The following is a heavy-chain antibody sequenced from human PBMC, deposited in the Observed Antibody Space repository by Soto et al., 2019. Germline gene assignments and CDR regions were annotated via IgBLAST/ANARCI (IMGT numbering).Heavy chain of an antibody. CDR2: TYYRSQWYN. Sequence: SQTLSLTCAISGDSVSSKSAAWNWIRQSPSRGLEWLGRTYYRSQWYNDYPVSEKSRITINPDTSKSQFSLQLNSVTPEDTAVYYCARLTAAGLDAFDIWGQGTMVTVSS. CDR1: GDSVSSKSAA. V-gene: IGHV6-1*01. J-gene: IGHJ3*02. CDR3: ARLTAAGLDAFDI. D-gene: IGHD6-13*01.